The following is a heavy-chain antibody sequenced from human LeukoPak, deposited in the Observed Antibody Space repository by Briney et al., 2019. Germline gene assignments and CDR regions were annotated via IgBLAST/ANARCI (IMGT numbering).Heavy chain of an antibody. CDR2: ISGSNGNT. J-gene: IGHJ4*02. D-gene: IGHD5-12*01. CDR1: SYTFTRYG. V-gene: IGHV1-18*01. CDR3: ARSGRGTYYYFDL. Sequence: ASVKVSCKASSYTFTRYGISWVRQAPGQGLEWMGWISGSNGNTNYAQKFLGRVTMTADTSTSTAYMELRSLTSDDTAVYYCARSGRGTYYYFDLWGQGTLVTVSS.